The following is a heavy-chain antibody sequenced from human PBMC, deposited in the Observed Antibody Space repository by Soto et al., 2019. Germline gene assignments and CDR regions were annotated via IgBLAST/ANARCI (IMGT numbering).Heavy chain of an antibody. D-gene: IGHD5-12*01. CDR1: GGTFSSYA. J-gene: IGHJ5*02. Sequence: QVQLVQSGAEVKKPGSSVKVSCKASGGTFSSYAISWVRQAPGQGLEWMGGIIPIFGTANYAQKFQGRVTITADEPTSAAYMELSSLRSEDTAVYCCARRNTWLPGGNWFDPWGQGTLVTVSA. V-gene: IGHV1-69*01. CDR3: ARRNTWLPGGNWFDP. CDR2: IIPIFGTA.